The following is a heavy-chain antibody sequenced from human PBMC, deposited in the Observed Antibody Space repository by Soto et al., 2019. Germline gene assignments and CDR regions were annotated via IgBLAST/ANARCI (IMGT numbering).Heavy chain of an antibody. CDR1: GFTVCSNY. CDR3: ARGEWELLG. CDR2: IYTGGTT. V-gene: IGHV3-53*02. D-gene: IGHD1-26*01. Sequence: DVQVVETGGGLIQPGGSLRLSCAASGFTVCSNYMSWVRQAPGKGLEWVSLIYTGGTTYYADSVKGRFTISRDNSKNTLYLQMNSLTAEDTAVYYCARGEWELLGRGQGTLVIVSS. J-gene: IGHJ4*02.